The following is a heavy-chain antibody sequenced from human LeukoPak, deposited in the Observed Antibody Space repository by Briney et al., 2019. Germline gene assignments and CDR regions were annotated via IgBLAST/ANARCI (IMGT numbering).Heavy chain of an antibody. J-gene: IGHJ4*02. CDR1: GYTFTGYY. CDR3: ARDELSAAAAGIPGY. Sequence: ASVKVSCKASGYTFTGYYMHWVRQAPGQGLEWMGWINPNSGGTNYAQKFQGRVTMTRDTSISTAYMELSRLRSDDTAVYYCARDELSAAAAGIPGYWGQGTLVTVSP. V-gene: IGHV1-2*02. CDR2: INPNSGGT. D-gene: IGHD6-13*01.